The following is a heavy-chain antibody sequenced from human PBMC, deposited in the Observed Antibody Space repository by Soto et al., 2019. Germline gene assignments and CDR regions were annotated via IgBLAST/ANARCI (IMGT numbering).Heavy chain of an antibody. D-gene: IGHD2-2*01. Sequence: QVHLVESGGGLVKPGGSLRLSCAASGFTFSDYQMSWIRQAPGKGLEWVSYIGSSGLSVYYEDSVKGRFTISRDNANNSLYLQMNSLRAEDSAVYYCARDLRQLLSHNYYIYYLDVWGKGTTVSVSS. CDR2: IGSSGLSV. CDR3: ARDLRQLLSHNYYIYYLDV. CDR1: GFTFSDYQ. V-gene: IGHV3-11*01. J-gene: IGHJ6*03.